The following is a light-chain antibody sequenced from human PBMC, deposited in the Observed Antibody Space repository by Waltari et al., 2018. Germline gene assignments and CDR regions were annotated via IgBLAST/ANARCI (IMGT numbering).Light chain of an antibody. J-gene: IGLJ2*01. CDR2: GKN. Sequence: SSELTQDPAVSVALGQTVRITCQGDSPRPDYVSWFHQKPGQAPALVIYGKNNRPSGIPDRFSASSSGSTASLTIIGAQAEDEADYYCHSRDSSGDVLIGGGTKLTVV. CDR1: SPRPDY. CDR3: HSRDSSGDVL. V-gene: IGLV3-19*01.